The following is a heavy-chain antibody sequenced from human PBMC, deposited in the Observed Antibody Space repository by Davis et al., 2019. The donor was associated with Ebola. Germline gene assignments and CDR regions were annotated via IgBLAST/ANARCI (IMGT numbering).Heavy chain of an antibody. CDR2: IYYSGST. V-gene: IGHV4-59*01. J-gene: IGHJ4*02. Sequence: MPSETLSLTCTVSGGSISSYYWSWIRQPPGKGLEWIGYIYYSGSTKNNPSLKSRVTISVDTSKNQFSLKLSSVTTADTAVYYCARAQFPTTSDHWGQGTLVTVSS. CDR3: ARAQFPTTSDH. CDR1: GGSISSYY. D-gene: IGHD1-1*01.